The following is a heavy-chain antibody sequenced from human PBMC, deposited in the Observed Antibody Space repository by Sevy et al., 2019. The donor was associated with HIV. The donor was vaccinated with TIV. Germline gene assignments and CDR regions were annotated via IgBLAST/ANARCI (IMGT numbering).Heavy chain of an antibody. CDR1: GYTFTGYY. CDR2: INPNSGGT. CDR3: ARARIQLWPAPRSTGMDV. V-gene: IGHV1-2*02. Sequence: ASVKVSCKASGYTFTGYYMHWVRQAPGQGLEWMGWINPNSGGTNYAKKFQGRVTMTRDTSIRTAYMELSRLRSDDTAVYYWARARIQLWPAPRSTGMDVWGQGTTVTVSS. J-gene: IGHJ6*02. D-gene: IGHD5-18*01.